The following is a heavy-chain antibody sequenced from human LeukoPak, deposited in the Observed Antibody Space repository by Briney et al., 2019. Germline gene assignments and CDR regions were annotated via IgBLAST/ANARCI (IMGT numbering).Heavy chain of an antibody. CDR1: GCTFTGYY. J-gene: IGHJ4*02. D-gene: IGHD6-19*01. Sequence: ASVKVSCKASGCTFTGYYMHWVRQAPGQGLEWMGWINPNSGGTNYAQKFQGRVTMTRDTSISTAYMELSRLRSDDTAVYYCARVHSSGPTIHFDYWGQGTLVTVSS. V-gene: IGHV1-2*02. CDR2: INPNSGGT. CDR3: ARVHSSGPTIHFDY.